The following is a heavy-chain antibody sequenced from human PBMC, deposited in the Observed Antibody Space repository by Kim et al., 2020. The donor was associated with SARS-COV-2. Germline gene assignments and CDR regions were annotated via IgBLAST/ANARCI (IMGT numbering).Heavy chain of an antibody. V-gene: IGHV4-31*03. CDR3: ATDRGADSGYGYFDN. CDR1: GGSISSGDYY. Sequence: SETLSLTCTVSGGSISSGDYYWTWIRQLPGKGLEWIGYIEYSGNTYNNPSLQSRVTISVDTSKNQFSLKLSSATAADTAIYYCATDRGADSGYGYFDNWG. CDR2: IEYSGNT. D-gene: IGHD5-12*01. J-gene: IGHJ4*01.